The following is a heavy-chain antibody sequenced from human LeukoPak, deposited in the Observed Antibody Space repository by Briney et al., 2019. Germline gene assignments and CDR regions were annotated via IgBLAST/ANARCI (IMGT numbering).Heavy chain of an antibody. CDR3: ARAPDSGSHYFDY. V-gene: IGHV4-31*03. Sequence: PSETLSLTCTVSGGSISSGGYYWSWIRQHPGKGLEWIGYISYSGSTYCNPSLKSRLTIPVDMANNQFSLKLTSVTAADTAVYYCARAPDSGSHYFDYWGQGTLVTVSS. CDR1: GGSISSGGYY. CDR2: ISYSGST. D-gene: IGHD3-10*01. J-gene: IGHJ4*02.